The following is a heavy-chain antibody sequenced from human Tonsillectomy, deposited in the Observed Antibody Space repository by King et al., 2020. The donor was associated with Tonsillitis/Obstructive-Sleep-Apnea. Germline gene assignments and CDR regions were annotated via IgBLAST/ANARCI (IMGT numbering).Heavy chain of an antibody. CDR1: GYIFTTYW. J-gene: IGHJ3*02. V-gene: IGHV5-51*03. CDR3: ARRSGCTGGRCSDSFDI. Sequence: VQLVESGAEMKKPGESLKISCKGSGYIFTTYWIGWVRQMPGKGLEWMGIIYPGDSDTRYSASFQGQVTFSADKSVTTAYLQWSSLKASDTAMYYCARRSGCTGGRCSDSFDIWGQGTMGTVSS. CDR2: IYPGDSDT. D-gene: IGHD2-15*01.